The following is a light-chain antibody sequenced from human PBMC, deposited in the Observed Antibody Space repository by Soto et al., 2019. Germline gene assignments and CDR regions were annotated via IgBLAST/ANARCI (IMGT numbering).Light chain of an antibody. CDR1: QTVDNN. J-gene: IGKJ3*01. CDR3: QQFGTSPLVT. V-gene: IGKV3-15*01. Sequence: EVVMTQSPAALSVSPWEGATLSCRASQTVDNNLAWYQQRPGQAPRLLIYRVSTRATGIPARFSGSGSGTDFTLTISRVEPEDFAVYYCQQFGTSPLVTFGPGTKVDIK. CDR2: RVS.